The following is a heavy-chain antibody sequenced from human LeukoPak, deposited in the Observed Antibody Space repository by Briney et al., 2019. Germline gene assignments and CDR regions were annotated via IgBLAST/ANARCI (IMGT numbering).Heavy chain of an antibody. CDR3: AKGGHSSGWFNWFDP. J-gene: IGHJ5*02. Sequence: SETLSLTCTVSGGSLNSYYWNWIRQSPGKGLEWIGYVFYTGSTNYNPSLKSRATISADTSKNLFSLKLKSVTAADTAIYYCAKGGHSSGWFNWFDPWGQGAPVIVSS. CDR2: VFYTGST. D-gene: IGHD6-19*01. V-gene: IGHV4-59*01. CDR1: GGSLNSYY.